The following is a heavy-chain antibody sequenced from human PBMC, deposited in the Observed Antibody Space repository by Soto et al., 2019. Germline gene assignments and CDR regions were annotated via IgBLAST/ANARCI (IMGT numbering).Heavy chain of an antibody. CDR3: AREGWAAAGTIDY. Sequence: ASVKVSCKASGYTFTGYYMHWVRQAPGQGLEWMGWINPNSGGTNYAQKFQGWVTMTRDTSISTAYMELSRLRSDDTAVYYCAREGWAAAGTIDYWGKGTLVTVSS. V-gene: IGHV1-2*04. CDR2: INPNSGGT. J-gene: IGHJ4*02. D-gene: IGHD6-13*01. CDR1: GYTFTGYY.